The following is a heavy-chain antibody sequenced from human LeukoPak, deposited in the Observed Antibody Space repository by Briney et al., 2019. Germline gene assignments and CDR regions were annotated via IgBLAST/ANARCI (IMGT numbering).Heavy chain of an antibody. CDR3: ARQRPGIAVAGLFDY. Sequence: GRSLRLSCAASGFTFSSYGMHWVRQAPGKGLEWVAVIWHDGSNKYYADSVKGRFTISRDNSKNTLYLQMNSLRAEDTAVYYCARQRPGIAVAGLFDYWGQGTLVTVSS. CDR2: IWHDGSNK. CDR1: GFTFSSYG. V-gene: IGHV3-33*01. D-gene: IGHD6-19*01. J-gene: IGHJ4*02.